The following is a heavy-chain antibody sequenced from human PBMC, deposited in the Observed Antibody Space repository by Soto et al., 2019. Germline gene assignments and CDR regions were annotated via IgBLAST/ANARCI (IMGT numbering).Heavy chain of an antibody. Sequence: QVQLVESGGGVVQPGRSLRLSCAASGFTFSSYGMHWVRQAPGKGLEWVAVISYDGSNKYYADSVKGRFTISRDNSKNTLYLQMNRLRAEDTAVYYCAKAGGGADDAFDIWGQGTMVTVSS. CDR2: ISYDGSNK. D-gene: IGHD3-16*01. J-gene: IGHJ3*02. V-gene: IGHV3-30*18. CDR1: GFTFSSYG. CDR3: AKAGGGADDAFDI.